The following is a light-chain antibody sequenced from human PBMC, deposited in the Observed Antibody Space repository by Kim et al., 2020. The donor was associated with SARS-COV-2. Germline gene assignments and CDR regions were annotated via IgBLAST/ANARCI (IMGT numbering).Light chain of an antibody. CDR1: QTVTNNY. J-gene: IGKJ1*01. CDR3: KPNGTSPGP. Sequence: LVVTQSPGTLSLSPGDKATLSCWASQTVTNNYLSWYQQRPGQAPRLLISHTSTRATGIPARFSGSGSGTDFTLTISRLDPEDFAVYYCKPNGTSPGPFGQGTKVDIK. V-gene: IGKV3-20*01. CDR2: HTS.